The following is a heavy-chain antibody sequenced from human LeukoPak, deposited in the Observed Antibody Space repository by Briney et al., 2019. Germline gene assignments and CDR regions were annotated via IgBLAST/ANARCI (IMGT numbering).Heavy chain of an antibody. D-gene: IGHD5-12*01. Sequence: GGSLRLSCAASGFTFTSYAMSWVRQAPGKGLEWVSAISGSGGSTYNADSVKGRFTISRDNSKNTLYLQMNSLRAEDTAVYYCAKRSGYVYYWFDPWGQGTLVTVSS. CDR2: ISGSGGST. V-gene: IGHV3-23*01. CDR3: AKRSGYVYYWFDP. J-gene: IGHJ5*02. CDR1: GFTFTSYA.